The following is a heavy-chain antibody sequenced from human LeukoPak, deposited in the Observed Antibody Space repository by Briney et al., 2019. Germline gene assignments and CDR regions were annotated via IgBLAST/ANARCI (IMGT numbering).Heavy chain of an antibody. CDR1: GYSFTSYW. CDR3: ARRRLAYYYDSSGYYDY. Sequence: GESLKISCKGSGYSFTSYWIGWVRQMPGKGLEWMGIIYPGDSDTRYSPSFQGQATISADKSISTAYLQWSSLKASDTAMYYCARRRLAYYYDSSGYYDYWGQGTLVTVSS. J-gene: IGHJ4*02. V-gene: IGHV5-51*01. CDR2: IYPGDSDT. D-gene: IGHD3-22*01.